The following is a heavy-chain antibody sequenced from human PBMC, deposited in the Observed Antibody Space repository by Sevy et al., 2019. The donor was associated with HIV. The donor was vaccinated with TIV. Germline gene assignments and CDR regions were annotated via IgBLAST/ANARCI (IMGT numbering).Heavy chain of an antibody. CDR1: GYTLTELS. CDR3: ARTTDYYDSSGCPFDY. J-gene: IGHJ4*02. V-gene: IGHV1-24*01. Sequence: ASVKVSCKVSGYTLTELSMHWVRQAPGKGLEWMGSFDPEDGETIYAQKFQGRVTMTEDTSADTAYMELSSLRSEDTAVYFCARTTDYYDSSGCPFDYWGQGTLVTVSS. D-gene: IGHD3-22*01. CDR2: FDPEDGET.